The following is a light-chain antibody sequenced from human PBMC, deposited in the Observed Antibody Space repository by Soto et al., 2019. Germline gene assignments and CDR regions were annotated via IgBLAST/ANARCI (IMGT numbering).Light chain of an antibody. J-gene: IGKJ1*01. CDR3: QQYGSSPPT. CDR2: AAY. V-gene: IGKV3-20*01. CDR1: QSVSDNY. Sequence: EIVLTQPPGTLSLSPGERATLSCRASQSVSDNYLAWYQQKPGQPPRLLIYAAYSRATGTPDRFSGSGSKTDFTLTISRLEPEDFAVYYCQQYGSSPPTFGQGTKVDIK.